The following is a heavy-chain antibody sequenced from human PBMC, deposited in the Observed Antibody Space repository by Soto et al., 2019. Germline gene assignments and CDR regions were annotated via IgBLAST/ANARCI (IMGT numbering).Heavy chain of an antibody. V-gene: IGHV1-3*01. J-gene: IGHJ3*02. CDR1: GYTFTSYA. CDR3: ERTLGVRDDAFDI. D-gene: IGHD3-16*01. CDR2: INAGNGNT. Sequence: ASVKVSCKASGYTFTSYAMHWVRQAPGQRLEWMGWINAGNGNTKYSQKFQGRVTITRDTSASTAYMELSSLRSEDKAVYYCERTLGVRDDAFDIWGQGTMVTVSS.